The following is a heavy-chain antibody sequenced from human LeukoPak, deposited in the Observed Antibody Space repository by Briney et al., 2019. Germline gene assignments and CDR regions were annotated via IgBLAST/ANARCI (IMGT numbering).Heavy chain of an antibody. CDR2: IKQDGSEK. CDR3: ARDLTVDYDSSGYPDY. J-gene: IGHJ4*02. D-gene: IGHD3-22*01. CDR1: GFTFSSYW. Sequence: PGRSLRLSCAASGFTFSSYWMSWVRQAPGKGLEWVANIKQDGSEKYYVDSVKGRFTISRDNSKNTLYLQMNSLRAEDTAVYYCARDLTVDYDSSGYPDYWGQGTLVTVSS. V-gene: IGHV3-7*03.